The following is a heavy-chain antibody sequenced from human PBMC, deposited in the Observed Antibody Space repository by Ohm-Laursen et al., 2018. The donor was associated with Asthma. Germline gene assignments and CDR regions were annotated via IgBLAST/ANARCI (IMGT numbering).Heavy chain of an antibody. CDR2: IWYDGSNK. D-gene: IGHD4-11*01. J-gene: IGHJ6*02. CDR3: AREDNYVIYYYYGMDV. V-gene: IGHV3-33*01. CDR1: GFTFSSYG. Sequence: SSLRLSCAASGFTFSSYGMHWVRQAPGKGLEWVAVIWYDGSNKYYADSVKGRFTISRDNSKNTLYLQMNSLRAEDTAVYYCAREDNYVIYYYYGMDVWGQGTTVTVSS.